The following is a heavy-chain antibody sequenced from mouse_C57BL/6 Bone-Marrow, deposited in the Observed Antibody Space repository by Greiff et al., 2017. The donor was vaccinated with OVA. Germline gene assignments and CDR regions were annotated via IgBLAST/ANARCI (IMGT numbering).Heavy chain of an antibody. V-gene: IGHV1-26*01. Sequence: EVQLQESGPELVKPGASVKISCKASGYTFTDYYMNWVKQSHGKSLAWIGDINPNNGGTSYNQKFKGKATLTVDKSSSTAYMELRSLTSEDSAVYYCASGLFITTDYWGQGTTLTVSS. CDR1: GYTFTDYY. D-gene: IGHD1-1*01. CDR2: INPNNGGT. CDR3: ASGLFITTDY. J-gene: IGHJ2*01.